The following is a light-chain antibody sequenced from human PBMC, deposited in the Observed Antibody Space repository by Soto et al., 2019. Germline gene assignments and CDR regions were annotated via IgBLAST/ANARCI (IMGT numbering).Light chain of an antibody. J-gene: IGKJ1*01. V-gene: IGKV1-39*01. CDR1: QDIRTY. CDR3: QQTYTSPQT. Sequence: DIRITQSPSTLSASVGDRVTITCRASQDIRTYVNWYQQKPGKAPKLLIFSASTLQGGVPSRFSGGGWGRVFTLTISSLQPEDFATYSCQQTYTSPQTLGRGTFVDIK. CDR2: SAS.